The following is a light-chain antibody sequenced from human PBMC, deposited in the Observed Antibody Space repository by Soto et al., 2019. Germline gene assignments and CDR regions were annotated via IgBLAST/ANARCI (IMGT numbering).Light chain of an antibody. CDR2: DTS. Sequence: EFVLTQSPGTLSLSPGERATLSCRASQSVSSNLAWYQQKPGQAPRLLISDTSNRATGIPARFSGSGSGTDFTLTISSLEPEDFAVYYCQQRSTWPPITFGQGTRLQI. J-gene: IGKJ5*01. CDR3: QQRSTWPPIT. CDR1: QSVSSN. V-gene: IGKV3-11*01.